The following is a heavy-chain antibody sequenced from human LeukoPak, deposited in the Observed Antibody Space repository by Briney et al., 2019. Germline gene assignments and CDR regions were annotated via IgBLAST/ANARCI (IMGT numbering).Heavy chain of an antibody. V-gene: IGHV3-48*04. CDR1: GFTFSSYS. CDR2: ISSSSSTI. Sequence: GGSLRLSCAASGFTFSSYSMNWVRQAPGKGLEWVSYISSSSSTIYYADSVKGRFTISRDNAKNSLYLQMNSLRAEDTAVYYCAREARYYDSSGYYQKTWYFDLWGRGTLVTVSS. CDR3: AREARYYDSSGYYQKTWYFDL. J-gene: IGHJ2*01. D-gene: IGHD3-22*01.